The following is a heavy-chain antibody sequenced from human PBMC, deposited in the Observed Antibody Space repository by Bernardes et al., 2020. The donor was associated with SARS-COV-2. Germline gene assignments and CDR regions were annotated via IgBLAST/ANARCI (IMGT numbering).Heavy chain of an antibody. Sequence: GGSLRLSCAASGFSFSNYGMHWVRQAPGKGLEWVAIKPTDEYKENYADSVKGRFTISRDNAKNMLYLQMDSLRPEDTAVYYCAKSVSLAGYYLDYWGQGTLVTVAS. D-gene: IGHD6-19*01. CDR2: KPTDEYKE. V-gene: IGHV3-30*18. CDR1: GFSFSNYG. J-gene: IGHJ4*02. CDR3: AKSVSLAGYYLDY.